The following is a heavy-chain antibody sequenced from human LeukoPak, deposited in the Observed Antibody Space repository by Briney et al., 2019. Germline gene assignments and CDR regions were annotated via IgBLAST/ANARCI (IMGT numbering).Heavy chain of an antibody. CDR3: AKFTYDSSGYPHDF. CDR1: GFTFSSYG. CDR2: ISGSGGST. Sequence: GGSLRLSCAASGFTFSSYGMSWVRQAPGKGLEWVSAISGSGGSTHYADSVKGRFTISRDNSKNTMYMQMNSLRAEDTAVYYCAKFTYDSSGYPHDFWGQGTLVTVSS. D-gene: IGHD3-22*01. V-gene: IGHV3-23*01. J-gene: IGHJ4*02.